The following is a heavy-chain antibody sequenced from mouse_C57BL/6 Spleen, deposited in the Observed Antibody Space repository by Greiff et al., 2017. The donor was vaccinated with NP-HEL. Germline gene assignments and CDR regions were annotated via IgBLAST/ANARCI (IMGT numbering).Heavy chain of an antibody. CDR2: IYPGSGNT. CDR1: GYTFTDYY. V-gene: IGHV1-76*01. CDR3: ARGHDGYFWFAY. D-gene: IGHD2-3*01. J-gene: IGHJ3*01. Sequence: VQLQQSGAELVRPGASVKLSCKASGYTFTDYYINWVKQRPGQGLEWIARIYPGSGNTYYNEKFKGKATLTAEKSSSTAYMQLSSLTSEDSAVYFCARGHDGYFWFAYWGQGTLVTVSA.